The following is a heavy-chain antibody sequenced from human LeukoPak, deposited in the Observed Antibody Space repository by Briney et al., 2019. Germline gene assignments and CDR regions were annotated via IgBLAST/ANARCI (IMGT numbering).Heavy chain of an antibody. D-gene: IGHD1-26*01. V-gene: IGHV4-34*01. CDR1: GESFSGYY. CDR3: ARRPRNSGSDDGPPGLDY. J-gene: IGHJ4*02. Sequence: SETLSLTCAVYGESFSGYYWSWDRQPPGKGLEWIGEINQSGTTNYNPSLKSRVTISVDTSQNQFSLNLSSVTAADTAVYYCARRPRNSGSDDGPPGLDYWGQGTLVTVSS. CDR2: INQSGTT.